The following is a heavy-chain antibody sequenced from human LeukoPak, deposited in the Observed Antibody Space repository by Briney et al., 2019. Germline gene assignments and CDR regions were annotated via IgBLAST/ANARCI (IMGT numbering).Heavy chain of an antibody. CDR3: ARESRQWLVLGGVDY. J-gene: IGHJ4*02. CDR1: GFTFSSYG. CDR2: ILSDGSKE. D-gene: IGHD6-19*01. Sequence: QSGGSLRLSYAASGFTFSSYGMHWVRQAPGKGLEWVAVILSDGSKEFYTDSVKGRFTISRDNSKNTLYLQMNSLRAEDTAVYYCARESRQWLVLGGVDYWGQGTLVTVSS. V-gene: IGHV3-33*01.